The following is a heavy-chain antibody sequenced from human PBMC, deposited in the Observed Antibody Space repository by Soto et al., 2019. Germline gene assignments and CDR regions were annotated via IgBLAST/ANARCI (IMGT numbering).Heavy chain of an antibody. CDR3: ASRSTTGTTFYYYGMDV. CDR1: GFTFSSYA. CDR2: ISYYGSNK. D-gene: IGHD1-7*01. V-gene: IGHV3-30-3*01. Sequence: PGGSLRLSCAASGFTFSSYAMHWVRQAPGKGLEWVAVISYYGSNKYYADSVKGRFTISRDNSKNTLYLQMNSLRAEDTAVYYCASRSTTGTTFYYYGMDVWGQGTTVTVSS. J-gene: IGHJ6*02.